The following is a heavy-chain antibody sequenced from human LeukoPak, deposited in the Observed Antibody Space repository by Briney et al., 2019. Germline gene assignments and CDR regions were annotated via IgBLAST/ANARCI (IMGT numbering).Heavy chain of an antibody. J-gene: IGHJ6*02. V-gene: IGHV4-59*08. CDR3: ARSTMDTAMVFSYYYYGMDV. CDR2: IYYSGST. D-gene: IGHD5-18*01. Sequence: SETLSLTCTVSGGSISSYYWSWIRQPPGKGLEWIGYIYYSGSTNYNPSLKSRVTISVDTSKNQFSLKLSSVTAADTAVYYCARSTMDTAMVFSYYYYGMDVWGQGTTVTVSS. CDR1: GGSISSYY.